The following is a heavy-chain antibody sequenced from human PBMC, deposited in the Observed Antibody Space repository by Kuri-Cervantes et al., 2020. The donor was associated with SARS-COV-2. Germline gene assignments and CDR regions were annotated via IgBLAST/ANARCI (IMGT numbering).Heavy chain of an antibody. V-gene: IGHV4-34*01. CDR2: INHSGST. J-gene: IGHJ5*02. Sequence: SETLSLTCAVYGGSFSGYYWSWIRQPPGKGLEWIGEINHSGSTNYNPSLKSRVTISVDTSKNQFSLKLSSVTAADTAVYYCARPGYDFWSGYPTNWFDPWGQGTLVTVSS. CDR3: ARPGYDFWSGYPTNWFDP. CDR1: GGSFSGYY. D-gene: IGHD3-3*01.